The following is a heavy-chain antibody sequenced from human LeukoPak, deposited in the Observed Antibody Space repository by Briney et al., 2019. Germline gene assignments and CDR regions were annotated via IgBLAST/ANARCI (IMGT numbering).Heavy chain of an antibody. J-gene: IGHJ3*02. D-gene: IGHD1-26*01. Sequence: SETLSLTCTVSGGSINNYYWSWIRQPPGKGLEWIGYIHYTGSTNYNAALKSRVTISVDTSKKQFSLRLTSVTAADTAIYYCARGLLGATRAFDMWGQGTMVIVSS. CDR3: ARGLLGATRAFDM. V-gene: IGHV4-59*01. CDR2: IHYTGST. CDR1: GGSINNYY.